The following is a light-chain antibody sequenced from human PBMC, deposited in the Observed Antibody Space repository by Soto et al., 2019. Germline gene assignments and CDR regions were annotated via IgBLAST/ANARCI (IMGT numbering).Light chain of an antibody. CDR1: SSDVGGYNY. CDR3: SSYTSSSTLV. J-gene: IGLJ2*01. V-gene: IGLV2-14*01. CDR2: DVS. Sequence: QSALTQPASVSGSPGQSITISCTGTSSDVGGYNYVSWYQKHPGKAPKLMIYDVSNRPSGVSNRFSGSKSGNTASLTISGLQAEYEADYYCSSYTSSSTLVFGGGTQLTVL.